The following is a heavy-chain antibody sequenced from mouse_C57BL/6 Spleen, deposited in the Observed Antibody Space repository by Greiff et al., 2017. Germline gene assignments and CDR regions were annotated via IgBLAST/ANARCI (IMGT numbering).Heavy chain of an antibody. Sequence: QVQLQQPGAELVKPGASVKLSCKASGYTFTSYWMHWVKQRPGRGLEWIGRIDPNSGGTKYNEKFKSKATLTLDKPSSTAYMQLSSLTSEDSAVYYCARWTVVADYYAMDDWGQGTSVTVSS. CDR3: ARWTVVADYYAMDD. D-gene: IGHD1-1*01. V-gene: IGHV1-72*01. CDR1: GYTFTSYW. CDR2: IDPNSGGT. J-gene: IGHJ4*01.